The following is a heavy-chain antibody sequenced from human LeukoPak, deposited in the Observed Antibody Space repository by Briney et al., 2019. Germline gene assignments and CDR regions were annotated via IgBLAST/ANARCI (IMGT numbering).Heavy chain of an antibody. CDR1: GFSFSSYS. CDR2: VSSSSSTI. CDR3: ARGGRYSGYDYSAFDI. D-gene: IGHD5-12*01. J-gene: IGHJ3*02. Sequence: VGSLRLSCVASGFSFSSYSVYWGRQAPRKGLGWVSYVSSSSSTIDYAYSVKGRFPISRDNDKNSLYLQMNSLRAEDTAAYYCARGGRYSGYDYSAFDIWGQGTVVTVSS. V-gene: IGHV3-48*01.